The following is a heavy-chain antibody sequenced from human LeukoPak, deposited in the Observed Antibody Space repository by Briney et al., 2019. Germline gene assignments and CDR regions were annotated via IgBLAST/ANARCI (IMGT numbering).Heavy chain of an antibody. D-gene: IGHD4-11*01. V-gene: IGHV3-48*01. J-gene: IGHJ4*02. CDR1: GSTFSSYS. Sequence: PGGSLRLSCAAAGSTFSSYSMNWVRQAPGKGLECDSYIGSDSTTISYADSVKGRFTVSRDNAKNSLYLQMNSLRAEDTAVYYCFPTVTVECWGQGTLVTVSS. CDR2: IGSDSTTI. CDR3: FPTVTVEC.